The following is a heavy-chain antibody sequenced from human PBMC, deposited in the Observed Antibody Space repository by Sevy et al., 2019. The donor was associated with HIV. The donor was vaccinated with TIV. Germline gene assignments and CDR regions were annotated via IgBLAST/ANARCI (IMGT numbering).Heavy chain of an antibody. V-gene: IGHV3-30-3*01. Sequence: GSLRLSCAASGFTFSAHAMHWVRQGPGKGLEWVALLSYDGSTKYYADSVKGRVTISRDNSKNTLYLQMDSLRTEDTAVYYCAREGGYSINWSPFYWGQGTLVTVSS. D-gene: IGHD1-20*01. CDR3: AREGGYSINWSPFY. CDR1: GFTFSAHA. J-gene: IGHJ4*02. CDR2: LSYDGSTK.